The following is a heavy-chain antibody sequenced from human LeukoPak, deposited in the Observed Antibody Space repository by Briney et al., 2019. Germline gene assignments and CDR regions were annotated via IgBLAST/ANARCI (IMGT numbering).Heavy chain of an antibody. CDR2: IREDGSDT. D-gene: IGHD2-2*01. J-gene: IGHJ4*02. Sequence: GGSLRLSYVASGLSFRNFWMSWVRQAPGKGLEWVANIREDGSDTYYADSVKGRFTISRDNAKNSLYLQMSSLRPEDTAVYYCATQAYALFDHWGQGTLVTVSS. V-gene: IGHV3-7*03. CDR3: ATQAYALFDH. CDR1: GLSFRNFW.